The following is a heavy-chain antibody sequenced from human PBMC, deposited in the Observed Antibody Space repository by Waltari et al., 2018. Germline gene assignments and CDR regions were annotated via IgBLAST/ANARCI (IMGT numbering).Heavy chain of an antibody. CDR2: IYHSGST. J-gene: IGHJ4*02. D-gene: IGHD6-13*01. CDR1: GGSISSGAYS. V-gene: IGHV4-30-2*01. CDR3: ARVSVSYSSSWYNYCDY. Sequence: QLQLQESGSGLVKPSQTLSLTCAVSGGSISSGAYSWSWIRQPPGKGLEWSGYIYHSGSTYYNPSLKGRVTISVDRSKNQFSLKLSAVTAADTAVYYCARVSVSYSSSWYNYCDYWGQGTLVTVSS.